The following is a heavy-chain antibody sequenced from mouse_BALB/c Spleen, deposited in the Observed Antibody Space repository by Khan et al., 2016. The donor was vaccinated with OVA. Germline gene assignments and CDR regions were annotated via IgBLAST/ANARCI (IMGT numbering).Heavy chain of an antibody. V-gene: IGHV5-6*01. CDR3: ARLPYYHTREWFSY. CDR1: GFTFSTYG. D-gene: IGHD1-1*01. CDR2: ISTGGHFT. Sequence: EVELVESGGDLVKPGGSLKLSCAASGFTFSTYGMSWVRQTPDMRLEWVATISTGGHFTYYPDSVKGRFIICRDNAKNTLYLQMSSLQSTDTVILYCARLPYYHTREWFSYRGLGILVPVSA. J-gene: IGHJ3*01.